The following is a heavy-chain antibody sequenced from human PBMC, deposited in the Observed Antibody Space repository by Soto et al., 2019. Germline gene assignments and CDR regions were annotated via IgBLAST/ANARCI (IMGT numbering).Heavy chain of an antibody. CDR3: ARAGLGIVLDVTNAFDT. CDR2: ISNRASTI. D-gene: IGHD3-22*01. Sequence: LRLSCAASGFTFYNYEMNCVRQAPGKGLEWVSYISNRASTIYYADSVKGRFTISRDNAKNSLHLQMNSLRAEDTAVYYCARAGLGIVLDVTNAFDTFGQGTIVTFSS. V-gene: IGHV3-48*03. CDR1: GFTFYNYE. J-gene: IGHJ3*02.